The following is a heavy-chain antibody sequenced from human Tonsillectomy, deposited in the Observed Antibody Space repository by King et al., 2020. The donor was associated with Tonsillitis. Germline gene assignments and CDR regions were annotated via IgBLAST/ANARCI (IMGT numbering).Heavy chain of an antibody. J-gene: IGHJ3*02. CDR2: IWYDGSNK. CDR1: GFTFSIYG. Sequence: VQLVESGGGVVQPGRSLRLSCAASGFTFSIYGMHLVRQAPGKGLEWVAVIWYDGSNKYYVVYVKGRFTISRENSKNTLYMQMNSLRAEDTAVYYCARGSGVPAPAAFDIWGQGTMVTVS. D-gene: IGHD2-2*01. CDR3: ARGSGVPAPAAFDI. V-gene: IGHV3-33*01.